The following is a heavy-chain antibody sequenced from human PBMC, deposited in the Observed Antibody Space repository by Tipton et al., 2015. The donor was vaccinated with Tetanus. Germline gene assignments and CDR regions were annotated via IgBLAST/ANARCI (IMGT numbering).Heavy chain of an antibody. CDR3: ARHAGATVYYYYMDV. D-gene: IGHD1-26*01. J-gene: IGHJ6*03. CDR2: IYPGDSDT. CDR1: GYSFTSYW. Sequence: QSGPEVKKPGESLKISCKGSGYSFTSYWIGWVRQMPGKGLEWMGIIYPGDSDTRYSSSFQGQVTISADKSISTAYLQWSSLKASDTAMYYCARHAGATVYYYYMDVWGKGTTVTVSS. V-gene: IGHV5-51*01.